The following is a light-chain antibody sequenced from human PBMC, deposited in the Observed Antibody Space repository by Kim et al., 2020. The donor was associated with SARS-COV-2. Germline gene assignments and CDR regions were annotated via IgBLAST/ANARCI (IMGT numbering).Light chain of an antibody. J-gene: IGKJ2*03. CDR3: QQFHNWPLYS. CDR2: DAS. CDR1: QSISIY. Sequence: LSPGERATLACRASQSISIYLAWYQQKPGQAPRLLIYDASNRATGIPDRFSGSGSGTDITLTISSLQSEDFAVYYCQQFHNWPLYSFGQGTKLEI. V-gene: IGKV3-11*01.